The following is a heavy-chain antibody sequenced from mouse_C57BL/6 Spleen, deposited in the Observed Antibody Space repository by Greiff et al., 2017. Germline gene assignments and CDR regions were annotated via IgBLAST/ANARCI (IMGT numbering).Heavy chain of an antibody. J-gene: IGHJ3*01. Sequence: EVMLVESGGGLVQPGGSMKLSCVASGFTFSNYWMNWVRQSPEKGLEWVAQIRLKSDNYATHYAESVKGRFTISRDDSKSSVYRQMNNLRAEDTGIYYGTHYGSSDFAYWGQGTLVTVSA. V-gene: IGHV6-3*01. D-gene: IGHD1-1*01. CDR2: IRLKSDNYAT. CDR3: THYGSSDFAY. CDR1: GFTFSNYW.